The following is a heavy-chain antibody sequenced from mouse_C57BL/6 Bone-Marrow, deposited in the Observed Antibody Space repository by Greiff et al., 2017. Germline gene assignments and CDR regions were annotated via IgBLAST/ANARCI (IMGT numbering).Heavy chain of an antibody. J-gene: IGHJ3*01. CDR2: ISSGGSYT. D-gene: IGHD1-1*01. V-gene: IGHV5-6*01. CDR3: ARPYCSRRSWFAY. Sequence: EVQLMESGGDLVKPGGSLKLSCAASGFTFSSYGMSWVRQTPDKRLEWVATISSGGSYTYYPDSVKGRFTIARDNAKNTLYLQMSSLKSEDTAMYYCARPYCSRRSWFAYWVQGTLVTVSA. CDR1: GFTFSSYG.